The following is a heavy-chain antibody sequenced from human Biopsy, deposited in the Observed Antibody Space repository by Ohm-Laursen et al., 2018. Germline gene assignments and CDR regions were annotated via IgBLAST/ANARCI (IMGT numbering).Heavy chain of an antibody. CDR2: INPTGGTT. CDR3: ARDETGSSVFGPYYYGMDV. V-gene: IGHV1-46*01. J-gene: IGHJ6*02. Sequence: SVNVSCKASGLMFIKHYINWVRQAPGQGLEWMGIINPTGGTTSYAEKFQGRVTLTRDTSTGTVYLELNSLIYEDTALYYCARDETGSSVFGPYYYGMDVWGQGTTVTVSS. D-gene: IGHD3-9*01. CDR1: GLMFIKHY.